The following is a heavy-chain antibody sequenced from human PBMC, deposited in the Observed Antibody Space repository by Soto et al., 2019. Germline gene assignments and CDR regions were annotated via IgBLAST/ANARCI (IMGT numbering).Heavy chain of an antibody. Sequence: QVQLQESGPGLAKPSQTLSLTCTVSGASLSSGGYYWTWIRPVPGKALEWIGYIFHTGTTFYNPSLKSRVVMSIEKSDNQFSLNLRSVTAADTAVYYCARGLGYDSNGRFLAALDVWGQGTMVTVSS. CDR2: IFHTGTT. CDR1: GASLSSGGYY. D-gene: IGHD3-22*01. CDR3: ARGLGYDSNGRFLAALDV. V-gene: IGHV4-31*03. J-gene: IGHJ3*01.